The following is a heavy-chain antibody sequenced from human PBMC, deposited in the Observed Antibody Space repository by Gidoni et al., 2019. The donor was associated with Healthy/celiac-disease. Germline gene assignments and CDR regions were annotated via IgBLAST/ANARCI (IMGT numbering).Heavy chain of an antibody. V-gene: IGHV3-23*01. CDR1: GFTFSSYA. Sequence: EVQLLQSGGGLVQPGGSLRLSCAASGFTFSSYAMSWLRQAPGKGQGWDSAISGSGGNTFYAGAVKGPFTISRDNSKNTLYLQMNSLRAEDTAVNCCAKVLMEARRRLGGGYFDYWGQGTLVTVSS. D-gene: IGHD6-6*01. CDR2: ISGSGGNT. CDR3: AKVLMEARRRLGGGYFDY. J-gene: IGHJ4*02.